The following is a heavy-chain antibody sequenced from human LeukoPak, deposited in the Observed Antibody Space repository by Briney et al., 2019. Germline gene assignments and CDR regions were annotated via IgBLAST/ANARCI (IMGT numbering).Heavy chain of an antibody. CDR2: ISYDGSNK. V-gene: IGHV3-30-3*01. CDR1: GFTFSSYA. Sequence: PGGSLRLSCAASGFTFSSYAMHWVRQAPGKGLEWVAVISYDGSNKYYADSVKGRFTISRDNSKNTLYLQMNSLRAEDTAVYYCARADVAPAAADAFDIWGQGTMVTVSS. J-gene: IGHJ3*02. CDR3: ARADVAPAAADAFDI. D-gene: IGHD2-2*01.